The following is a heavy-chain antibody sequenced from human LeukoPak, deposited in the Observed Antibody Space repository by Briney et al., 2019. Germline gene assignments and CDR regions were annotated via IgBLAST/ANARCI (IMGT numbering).Heavy chain of an antibody. CDR2: INPNSGGT. J-gene: IGHJ4*02. D-gene: IGHD3-22*01. CDR3: ARVATISPYYDSSGYRGFDY. Sequence: ASVKVSCKASGYTFTGYYMHWVRQAPGQGLEWMGWINPNSGGTNYAQKFQGRVTMTRDTSISTAYMELSRLRSDDTAVYYCARVATISPYYDSSGYRGFDYWGQGTLVTVSS. CDR1: GYTFTGYY. V-gene: IGHV1-2*02.